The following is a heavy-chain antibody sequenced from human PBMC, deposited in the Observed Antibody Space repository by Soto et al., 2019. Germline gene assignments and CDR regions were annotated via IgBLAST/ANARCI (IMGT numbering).Heavy chain of an antibody. D-gene: IGHD1-26*01. CDR3: ARCSYLDAFDI. CDR1: GGSVSSGSYY. Sequence: QVQLQESGPGLVKPSETLSLTCTVSGGSVSSGSYYWSWIRQPPGKGLEWIGYIYYSGSTNYNPSLKSQVTISVDTSKNQFSLKLSSVTAADTAVYYCARCSYLDAFDIWGQGTMVTVSS. J-gene: IGHJ3*02. V-gene: IGHV4-61*01. CDR2: IYYSGST.